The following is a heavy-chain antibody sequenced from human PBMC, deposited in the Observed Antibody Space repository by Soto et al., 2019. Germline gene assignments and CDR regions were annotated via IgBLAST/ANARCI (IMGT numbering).Heavy chain of an antibody. D-gene: IGHD1-26*01. CDR2: ISGSGGST. CDR3: AKGDTYWELPFDI. V-gene: IGHV3-23*01. Sequence: EVQLLESGGGLVQPGGSLRLSCAASGFTFSSYAMSWVRQAPGKGLEWVSAISGSGGSTYYADSVKGRFTISRDNSKNTLYVQMNSLRAEDTAVYYCAKGDTYWELPFDIWGQGTMVTVSS. J-gene: IGHJ3*02. CDR1: GFTFSSYA.